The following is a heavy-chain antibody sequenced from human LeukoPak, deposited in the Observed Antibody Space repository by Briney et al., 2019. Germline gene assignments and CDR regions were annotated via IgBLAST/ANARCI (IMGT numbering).Heavy chain of an antibody. J-gene: IGHJ4*02. Sequence: ASVKVSCKASGYTYTGYYMHWVRQAPGQGPEWMGWINPNSGGTNYAQKFQGRVTMTRDTSISTAYMELSRLRSDDTAVYYCASSRIAAAGRGLSYYFDYWGQGTLVTVSS. CDR3: ASSRIAAAGRGLSYYFDY. V-gene: IGHV1-2*02. CDR2: INPNSGGT. CDR1: GYTYTGYY. D-gene: IGHD6-13*01.